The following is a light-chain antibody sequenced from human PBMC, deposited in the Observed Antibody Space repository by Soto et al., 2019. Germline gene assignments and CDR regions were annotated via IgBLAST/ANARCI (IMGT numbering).Light chain of an antibody. CDR2: GAS. CDR1: QSIDNNY. J-gene: IGKJ1*01. V-gene: IGKV3-20*01. Sequence: EIVLTHSPGTLSLSPGERATLSCRASQSIDNNYLAWYQQKPGQAPRLVIYGASTRATDIPDSFSASGSGTDFTLTISRLEPEDFAVYYCQQYSRAPLTFGQGTKVEI. CDR3: QQYSRAPLT.